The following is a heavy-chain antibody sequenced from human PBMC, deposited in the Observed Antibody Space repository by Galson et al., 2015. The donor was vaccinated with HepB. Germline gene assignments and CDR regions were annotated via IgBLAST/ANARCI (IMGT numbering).Heavy chain of an antibody. CDR3: ARTRGAAAGIFAN. CDR1: GFTFSSYW. CDR2: INSDGSYI. Sequence: SLRLSCAASGFTFSSYWMHWVRQVPGKGLVWVSRINSDGSYITYADSVKGRFTISRDNAKNTLYLQMNSPRAEDTALYYRARTRGAAAGIFANWGQGSLVTVSS. D-gene: IGHD6-13*01. V-gene: IGHV3-74*01. J-gene: IGHJ4*02.